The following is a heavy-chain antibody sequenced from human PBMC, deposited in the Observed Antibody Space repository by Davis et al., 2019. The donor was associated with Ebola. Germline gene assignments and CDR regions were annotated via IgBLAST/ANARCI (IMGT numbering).Heavy chain of an antibody. Sequence: GGSLRLSCAASGFSVSSNHMSWVRQAPGKGLEWVSVVYLGGNAQYADSVKGRFTISRDNSKNMIYLQMNSLRVDDTAVYYCARDGDSSGWYYFDYWGQGTPVTVSS. CDR2: VYLGGNA. J-gene: IGHJ4*02. CDR1: GFSVSSNH. CDR3: ARDGDSSGWYYFDY. D-gene: IGHD6-13*01. V-gene: IGHV3-53*01.